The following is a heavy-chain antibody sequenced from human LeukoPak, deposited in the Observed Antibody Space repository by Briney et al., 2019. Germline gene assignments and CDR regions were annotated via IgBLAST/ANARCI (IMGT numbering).Heavy chain of an antibody. D-gene: IGHD4-11*01. V-gene: IGHV3-30*18. Sequence: GGSLRLSCAASGFTFSNAWMSWVRQAPGKGLEWVAVISYDGSNKYYADSVKGRFTISRDNSKNTLYLQMNSLRAEDTAVYYCAKDGSNLAYYFDYWGQGTLVTVSS. CDR1: GFTFSNAW. CDR3: AKDGSNLAYYFDY. J-gene: IGHJ4*02. CDR2: ISYDGSNK.